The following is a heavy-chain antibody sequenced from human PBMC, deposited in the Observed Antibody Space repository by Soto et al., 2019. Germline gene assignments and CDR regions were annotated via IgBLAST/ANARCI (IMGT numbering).Heavy chain of an antibody. CDR3: ESVRGGYSFDY. CDR2: INHSGST. D-gene: IGHD3-10*01. V-gene: IGHV4-34*01. Sequence: SETLSLTCAVYGGSFSGYYWSWIRQPPGKGLEWIGEINHSGSTNYNPSLKSRVTISVDTSKNQFSLKLSSVTAADTAVYYCESVRGGYSFDYWGQGTLVTVSS. J-gene: IGHJ4*02. CDR1: GGSFSGYY.